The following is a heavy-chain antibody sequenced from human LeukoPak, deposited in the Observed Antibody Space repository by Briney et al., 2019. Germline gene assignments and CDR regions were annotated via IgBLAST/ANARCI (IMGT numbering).Heavy chain of an antibody. J-gene: IGHJ1*01. CDR3: ARDILTGSQSRFQH. V-gene: IGHV3-7*01. Sequence: PGGSLRLSCSASGFTFSSYWMSWVRQAPGKGLEWVANIKQDGSEKYYVDSVKGRFTISRDNAKNSLYLQMNSLRAEDTAVYYCARDILTGSQSRFQHWGQGTLVTVSS. CDR2: IKQDGSEK. CDR1: GFTFSSYW. D-gene: IGHD3-9*01.